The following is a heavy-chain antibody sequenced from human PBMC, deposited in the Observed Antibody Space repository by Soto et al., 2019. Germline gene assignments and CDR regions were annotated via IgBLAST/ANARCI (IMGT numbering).Heavy chain of an antibody. V-gene: IGHV3-23*01. J-gene: IGHJ3*02. Sequence: EVQLLESGGGSVQPGGSLRLSCAASGFTFSSYAMSWVRQAPGKGLEWVSGVSGSGGSTYCVDSVKGRFTISRDNSKNTLYLPMNSLRAEETAVYYCAKDFGYNYGYDAFDIWGQGTMVTVSS. CDR3: AKDFGYNYGYDAFDI. CDR2: VSGSGGST. D-gene: IGHD5-18*01. CDR1: GFTFSSYA.